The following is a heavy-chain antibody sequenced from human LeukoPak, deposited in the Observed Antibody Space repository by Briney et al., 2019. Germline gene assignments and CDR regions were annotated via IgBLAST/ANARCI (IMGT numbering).Heavy chain of an antibody. CDR1: GXSIRSSSYY. D-gene: IGHD5-24*01. CDR2: IYYSGST. CDR3: ARCGWDGYNKYYFDY. J-gene: IGHJ4*02. Sequence: SETLSLTRTVSGXSIRSSSYYWGWIRQPPGTGLEWIGSIYYSGSTFYNPSLKSRVTISVDTSKNQFSLRLNSVTAADTAVYYCARCGWDGYNKYYFDYWGQGTLVTVSS. V-gene: IGHV4-39*01.